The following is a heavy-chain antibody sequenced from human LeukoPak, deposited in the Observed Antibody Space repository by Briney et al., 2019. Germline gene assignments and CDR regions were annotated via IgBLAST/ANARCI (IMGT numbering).Heavy chain of an antibody. CDR1: GFTFNNAW. V-gene: IGHV3-15*01. CDR3: TTEGLTGGRWDDAFDI. CDR2: NKRKTDSEAT. Sequence: GGSLRLSCAASGFTFNNAWMTWVRQLLGQGLEWVGRNKRKTDSEATAYAAHVKGRFTIARDDSKNTVFLKMSRLQSEDTGLYYCTTEGLTGGRWDDAFDIWGQGTMVTVSS. J-gene: IGHJ3*02. D-gene: IGHD2-8*02.